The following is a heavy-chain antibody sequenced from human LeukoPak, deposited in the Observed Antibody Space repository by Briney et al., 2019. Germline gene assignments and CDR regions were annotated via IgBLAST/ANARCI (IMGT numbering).Heavy chain of an antibody. CDR1: GGSFSGYY. CDR3: ARGVRGVIPTYYYYYGMDV. J-gene: IGHJ6*02. CDR2: INHSGST. V-gene: IGHV4-34*01. D-gene: IGHD3-10*01. Sequence: SGTLSLTCAVYGGSFSGYYWSWIRQPPGKGLEWIGEINHSGSTNYNPSLKSRVTISVDTSKNQFSLKLSSVTAADTAVYYCARGVRGVIPTYYYYYGMDVWGQGTTVTVSS.